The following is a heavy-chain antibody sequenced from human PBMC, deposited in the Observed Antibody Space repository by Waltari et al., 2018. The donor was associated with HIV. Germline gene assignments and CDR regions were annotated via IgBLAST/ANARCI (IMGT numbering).Heavy chain of an antibody. CDR1: GFTFSNFA. CDR2: RSYDVGTT. Sequence: QVQLAESGGGVVQPGRSLSLSCTNSGFTFSNFALHRFRQPPGKGREWGGLRSYDVGTTYYSDSVKGRFSISRDNSGNTLYLQMNSLRPEDTAVYYCARPAGYTSTWYAELYAFDVWGPGTMVTVSS. CDR3: ARPAGYTSTWYAELYAFDV. D-gene: IGHD6-13*01. V-gene: IGHV3-30*04. J-gene: IGHJ3*01.